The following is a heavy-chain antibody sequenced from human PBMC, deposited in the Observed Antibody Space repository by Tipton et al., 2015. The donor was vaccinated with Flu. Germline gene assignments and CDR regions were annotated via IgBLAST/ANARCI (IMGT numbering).Heavy chain of an antibody. D-gene: IGHD1-26*01. Sequence: SLRLSCAASGFTFSSYEMNWVRQAPGKGLEWVSAISGNGENTYYADSVKGRFTISRDNSKNTLYLQMGSLRGDDTARYYCAKDDGLVGEKSDYWGQGTLVSVSS. CDR2: ISGNGENT. CDR1: GFTFSSYE. V-gene: IGHV3-23*01. J-gene: IGHJ4*02. CDR3: AKDDGLVGEKSDY.